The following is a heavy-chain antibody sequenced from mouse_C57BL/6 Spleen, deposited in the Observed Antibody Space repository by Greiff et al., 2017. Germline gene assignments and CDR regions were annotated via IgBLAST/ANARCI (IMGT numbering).Heavy chain of an antibody. CDR3: ARGGYYGSSLYYVDY. CDR2: IDPSDSYT. V-gene: IGHV1-69*01. J-gene: IGHJ2*01. CDR1: GYTFTSYW. D-gene: IGHD1-1*01. Sequence: QVQLQQPGAELVMPGASVKLSCKASGYTFTSYWMHWVKQRPGQGLEWIGEIDPSDSYTNYNQKFKGKSTLTVDKSSSTAYMQLSSLTSEDSAVYYCARGGYYGSSLYYVDYWGQGTTLTVSS.